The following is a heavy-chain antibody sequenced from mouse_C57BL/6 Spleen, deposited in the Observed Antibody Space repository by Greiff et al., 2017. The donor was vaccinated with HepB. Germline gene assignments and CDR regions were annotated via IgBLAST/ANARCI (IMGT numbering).Heavy chain of an antibody. CDR2: ISDGGSYT. D-gene: IGHD2-5*01. CDR3: ARGGPTIVTTWYFDV. CDR1: GFTFSSYA. Sequence: EVKVVESGGGLVKPGGSLKLSCAASGFTFSSYAMSWVRQTPEKRLEWVATISDGGSYTYYPDNVKGRFTISRDNAKNNLYLQMSYLKSEDTAMYYCARGGPTIVTTWYFDVWGTGTTVTVSS. J-gene: IGHJ1*03. V-gene: IGHV5-4*03.